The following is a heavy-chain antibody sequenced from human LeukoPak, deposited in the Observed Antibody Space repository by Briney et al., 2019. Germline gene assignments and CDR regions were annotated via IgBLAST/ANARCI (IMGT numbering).Heavy chain of an antibody. Sequence: PETLSLTCTVSGGSISSYYWSWIRQPPGKGLEWIGYIYYSGSTNYNPSLKSRVTISVDTSKNQFSLKLSSVTAADTAVYYCARAGQTAAAGLYYYYYMDVWGKGTTVTVSS. CDR2: IYYSGST. CDR3: ARAGQTAAAGLYYYYYMDV. CDR1: GGSISSYY. J-gene: IGHJ6*03. V-gene: IGHV4-59*01. D-gene: IGHD6-13*01.